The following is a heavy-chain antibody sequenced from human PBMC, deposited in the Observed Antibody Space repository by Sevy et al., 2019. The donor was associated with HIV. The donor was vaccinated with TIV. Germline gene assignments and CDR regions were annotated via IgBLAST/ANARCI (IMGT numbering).Heavy chain of an antibody. CDR1: GFTFSSYA. CDR2: ISYDGSNK. V-gene: IGHV3-30-3*01. Sequence: GGSLRLSCAASGFTFSSYAMHWVRQAPGKGLEGVAVISYDGSNKYYADSVKGRFTISRDNSKNTLYLQMNSLRAEDTAVYYCARGWSDFDYWGQGTLVTVSS. D-gene: IGHD6-19*01. J-gene: IGHJ4*02. CDR3: ARGWSDFDY.